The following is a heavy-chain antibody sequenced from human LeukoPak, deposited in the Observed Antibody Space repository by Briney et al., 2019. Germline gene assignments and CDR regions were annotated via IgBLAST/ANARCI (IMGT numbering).Heavy chain of an antibody. CDR2: ISSSGSTI. V-gene: IGHV3-48*03. CDR3: ARSHYGSVIRWFDP. D-gene: IGHD3-10*01. CDR1: GFTFSSYE. Sequence: GGSLRLSCAASGFTFSSYEMNWVRQAPGKGLEWVSYISSSGSTIYYADSVKGRFTISRDNAKNSLYLQMNSLRAEDTAVYYCARSHYGSVIRWFDPWGQGTLVTVSS. J-gene: IGHJ5*02.